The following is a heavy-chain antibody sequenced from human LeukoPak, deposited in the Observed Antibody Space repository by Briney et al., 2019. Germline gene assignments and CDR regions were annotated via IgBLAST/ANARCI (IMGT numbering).Heavy chain of an antibody. CDR3: ARDGERIDY. CDR2: INHSGST. Sequence: SETLSPTCAVYGGSFSGYYWSWTRQPPGKGLEWIGEINHSGSTNYNPSLKSRVTMSVDTSKNQFSLKLSSVTAADTAVYYCARDGERIDYWGQGTLVTVSS. J-gene: IGHJ4*02. D-gene: IGHD7-27*01. CDR1: GGSFSGYY. V-gene: IGHV4-34*01.